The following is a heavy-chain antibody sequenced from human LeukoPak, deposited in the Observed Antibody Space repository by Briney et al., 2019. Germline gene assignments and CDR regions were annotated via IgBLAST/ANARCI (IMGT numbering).Heavy chain of an antibody. D-gene: IGHD3-10*01. CDR1: GYTFTSYD. V-gene: IGHV1-24*01. Sequence: GASVKVSCKASGYTFTSYDINWVRQATGKGLEWMGGFDPEDGETIYAQKFQGRVTMTADTSTDTAYMELSSLRSEDTAVYYCATNPHIYGSGRLDVWGKGTTVTVSS. J-gene: IGHJ6*04. CDR2: FDPEDGET. CDR3: ATNPHIYGSGRLDV.